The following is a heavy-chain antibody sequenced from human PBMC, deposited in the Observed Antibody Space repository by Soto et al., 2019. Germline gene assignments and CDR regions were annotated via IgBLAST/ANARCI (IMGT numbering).Heavy chain of an antibody. CDR1: GNTFTGYY. V-gene: IGHV1-2*04. J-gene: IGHJ6*02. D-gene: IGHD1-26*01. CDR2: INPNSGGT. Sequence: VKVSCKASGNTFTGYYMHWVRQAPGQGLEWMGWINPNSGGTNYAQKFQGLVTMTRDTSISTAYMELSRLRSDDTAVYYCARVGGVGATGTDYYYYGMDVWGQGTTVTVSS. CDR3: ARVGGVGATGTDYYYYGMDV.